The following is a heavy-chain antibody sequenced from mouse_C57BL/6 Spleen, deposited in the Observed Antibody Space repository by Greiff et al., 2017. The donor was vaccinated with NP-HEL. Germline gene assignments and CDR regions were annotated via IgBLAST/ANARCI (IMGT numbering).Heavy chain of an antibody. Sequence: QVHVKQPGAELVKPGASVKLSCKASGYTFTSYWMHWVKQRPGQGLEWIGMIHPNSGSTNYNEKFKSKATLTVDKSTSTAYMQLSSLTSEDSAVYYCARALLSEGFAYWGQGTLVTVSA. D-gene: IGHD2-10*01. J-gene: IGHJ3*01. V-gene: IGHV1-64*01. CDR2: IHPNSGST. CDR3: ARALLSEGFAY. CDR1: GYTFTSYW.